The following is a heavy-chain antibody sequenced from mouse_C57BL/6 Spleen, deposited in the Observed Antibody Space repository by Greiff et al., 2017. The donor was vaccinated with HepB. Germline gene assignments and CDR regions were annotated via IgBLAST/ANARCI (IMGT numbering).Heavy chain of an antibody. CDR1: GYTFTSYW. J-gene: IGHJ2*01. Sequence: QVQLQQSGAELVKPGASVKMSCKASGYTFTSYWITWVKQRPGQGLEWIGDIYPGSGSTNYNEKFKSKATLTVDTSSSTAYMQLSSLTSEDSAVYYCARGRDYDGGYYFDYWGQGTTLTVSS. CDR3: ARGRDYDGGYYFDY. CDR2: IYPGSGST. D-gene: IGHD2-4*01. V-gene: IGHV1-55*01.